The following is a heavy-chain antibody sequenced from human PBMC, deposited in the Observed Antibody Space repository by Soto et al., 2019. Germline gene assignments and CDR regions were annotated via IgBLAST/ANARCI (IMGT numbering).Heavy chain of an antibody. D-gene: IGHD6-13*01. V-gene: IGHV3-23*01. CDR3: ARGGISSTGLDY. CDR2: ITRSGDST. CDR1: GFTFSTYD. Sequence: EVQLLESGGGLVQPGGSLRLSCAASGFTFSTYDMTWVRQAPGKGLEWVSSITRSGDSTFHADSVKGRFTISRDNSNNTLFLQMTSLRAEDTAIYTCARGGISSTGLDYWDQGTLVIVCS. J-gene: IGHJ4*02.